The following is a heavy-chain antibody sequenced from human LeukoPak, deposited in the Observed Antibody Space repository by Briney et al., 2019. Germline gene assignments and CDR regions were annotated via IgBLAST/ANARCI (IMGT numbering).Heavy chain of an antibody. D-gene: IGHD5-24*01. CDR3: ASSWGEMATIAY. CDR1: GGSISSSSYY. Sequence: SETLSLTCTVSGGSISSSSYYWGWIRQPPGKGLEWIGSIYYSGSTYYNPSLKSRVTISVDTSKNQFSLKLSSVTAADTAVYYCASSWGEMATIAYWGQEPWSPSPQ. V-gene: IGHV4-39*01. J-gene: IGHJ4*01. CDR2: IYYSGST.